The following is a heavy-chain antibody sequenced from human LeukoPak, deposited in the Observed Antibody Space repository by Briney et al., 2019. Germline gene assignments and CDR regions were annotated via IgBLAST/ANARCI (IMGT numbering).Heavy chain of an antibody. CDR3: AKASLAVAGIFDP. CDR2: IWYDGSNK. D-gene: IGHD6-19*01. J-gene: IGHJ5*02. CDR1: GFTFSSYG. V-gene: IGHV3-33*06. Sequence: PGGSLRLSCAASGFTFSSYGMHWVRQAPGKGLEWVAVIWYDGSNKYYADPVKGRFTISRGNSKNTLYLQMNSLRAEDTAVYYCAKASLAVAGIFDPWGQGTLVTVSS.